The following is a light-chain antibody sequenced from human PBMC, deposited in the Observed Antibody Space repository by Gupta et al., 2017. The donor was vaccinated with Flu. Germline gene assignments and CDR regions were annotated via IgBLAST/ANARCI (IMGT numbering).Light chain of an antibody. CDR3: QQHDTLPLT. Sequence: DIQMNQSPPSLSASVGDRVTITCQASHDISMFLSWYQQKPGKAPKLLIFHASSLETGVPSRFSGAGSGTTFTFTISSLQPEDFATYYCQQHDTLPLTFGGGTKVEIK. V-gene: IGKV1-33*01. CDR2: HAS. J-gene: IGKJ4*01. CDR1: HDISMF.